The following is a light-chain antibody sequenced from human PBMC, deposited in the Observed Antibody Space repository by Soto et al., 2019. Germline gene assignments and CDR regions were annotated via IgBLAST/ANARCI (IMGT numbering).Light chain of an antibody. Sequence: QSVLTQPASVSGSPGQSITISCTGISSDVGNYNYVSWYQHHPGKAPKLLISGVSNRPSGISNRFSGSKSGNTASLTISGLQAEDEGHYYCSSFTSISTYVFGTGTKVTVL. V-gene: IGLV2-14*01. CDR2: GVS. CDR3: SSFTSISTYV. CDR1: SSDVGNYNY. J-gene: IGLJ1*01.